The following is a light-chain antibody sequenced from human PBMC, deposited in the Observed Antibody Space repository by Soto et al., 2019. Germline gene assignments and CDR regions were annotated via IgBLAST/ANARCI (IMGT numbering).Light chain of an antibody. CDR2: KIS. CDR3: QVWDSNTVYV. CDR1: NIGAKN. J-gene: IGLJ1*01. Sequence: SYELTQPLSVSVALGQTATITCGGNNIGAKNVHWYQQKPGQAPVLVIYKISNRPSGIPERFSGSNSGNTATLTISRAQAGDEADYYCQVWDSNTVYVCGTGSKVTVL. V-gene: IGLV3-9*01.